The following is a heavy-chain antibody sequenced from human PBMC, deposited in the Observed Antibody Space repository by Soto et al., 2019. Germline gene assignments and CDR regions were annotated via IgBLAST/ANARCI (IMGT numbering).Heavy chain of an antibody. J-gene: IGHJ6*02. CDR3: ASFSIAATGPYGMDV. Sequence: QVQLVQSGAEVKKPGASVKVSCKASGYTFTSYGISWVRQAPGQGLEWMGWISAYNGNTNYAQKLQGRVTMTTDTATNTAYMELRSVRSDDTAVYYCASFSIAATGPYGMDVWGQGTTVTVSS. V-gene: IGHV1-18*01. D-gene: IGHD6-13*01. CDR2: ISAYNGNT. CDR1: GYTFTSYG.